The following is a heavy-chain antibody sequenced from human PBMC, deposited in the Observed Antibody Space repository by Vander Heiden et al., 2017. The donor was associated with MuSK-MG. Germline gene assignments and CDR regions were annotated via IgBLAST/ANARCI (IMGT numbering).Heavy chain of an antibody. CDR1: GSTFTNYD. V-gene: IGHV1-8*01. CDR3: ARTYYDILNGYSPNWFDP. Sequence: QVQLVQPGAEVKKPGASVKVPCKASGSTFTNYDINWVRPATGQGLEGMGWMNPNSSNAGYAQKFQGRITGTRDTSTSTAYMGLSSLGYEDTAVYYCARTYYDILNGYSPNWFDPWGQGTLVTVSS. CDR2: MNPNSSNA. J-gene: IGHJ5*02. D-gene: IGHD3-9*01.